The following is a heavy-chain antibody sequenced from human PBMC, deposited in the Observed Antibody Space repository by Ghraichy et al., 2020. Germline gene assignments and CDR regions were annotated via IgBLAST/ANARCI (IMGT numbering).Heavy chain of an antibody. J-gene: IGHJ3*02. D-gene: IGHD2-2*02. CDR1: GFTFSSYG. V-gene: IGHV3-30*18. CDR3: AKAFYCSSTSCYRYAFDI. Sequence: GGSLRLSCAASGFTFSSYGMHWVRQAPGKGLEWVAVISYDGSNKYYADSVKGRFTISRDNSKNTLYLQMNSLRAEDTAVYYCAKAFYCSSTSCYRYAFDIWGQGTMVTVSS. CDR2: ISYDGSNK.